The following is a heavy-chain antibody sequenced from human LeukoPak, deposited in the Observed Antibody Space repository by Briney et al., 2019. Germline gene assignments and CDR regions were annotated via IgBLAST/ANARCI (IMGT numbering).Heavy chain of an antibody. CDR3: AGESLYYYMDV. D-gene: IGHD3-10*01. V-gene: IGHV4-34*01. CDR2: INHSGST. Sequence: SETLSLTCAVYGGSFSGYYWSWIRQPPGKGLEWIGEINHSGSTNYNPSLKSRVTISVDTSKNQFSLKLSSVTAADTAVYYCAGESLYYYMDVWGKGTTVTVSS. CDR1: GGSFSGYY. J-gene: IGHJ6*03.